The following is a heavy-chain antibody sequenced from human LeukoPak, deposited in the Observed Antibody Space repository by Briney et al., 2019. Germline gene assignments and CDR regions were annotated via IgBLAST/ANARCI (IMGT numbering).Heavy chain of an antibody. D-gene: IGHD3-10*01. CDR3: ARVGGWNYYGSGSYFDY. J-gene: IGHJ4*02. V-gene: IGHV4-59*01. CDR1: GGSISSYY. CDR2: IYYSGST. Sequence: PSETLSLTCTVSGGSISSYYWSWTRQPPGKGLEWIGYIYYSGSTNYNPSLKSRVTISVDASKNQFSLKLSSVTAADTAVYYCARVGGWNYYGSGSYFDYWGQGTLVTVSS.